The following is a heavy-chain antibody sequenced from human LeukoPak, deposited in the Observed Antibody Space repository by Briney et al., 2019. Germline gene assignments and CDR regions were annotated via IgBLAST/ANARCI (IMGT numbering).Heavy chain of an antibody. CDR3: AKEAAAGSFFDY. D-gene: IGHD6-13*01. Sequence: GGSLRLSCAASGFTFSNYGMSWVRQAPGKGLEWVSVISGSGGSTYYADSVKGRFTISRDNSKNTLYLQMNSLRAEDTAVYYCAKEAAAGSFFDYWGQGTLVTVSS. CDR2: ISGSGGST. V-gene: IGHV3-23*01. CDR1: GFTFSNYG. J-gene: IGHJ4*02.